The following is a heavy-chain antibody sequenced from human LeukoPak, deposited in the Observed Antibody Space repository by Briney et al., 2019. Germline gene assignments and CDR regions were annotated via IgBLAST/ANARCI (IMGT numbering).Heavy chain of an antibody. D-gene: IGHD3-3*02. V-gene: IGHV3-33*01. CDR1: GFIFSSYG. Sequence: GRSLRLSCAASGFIFSSYGMHWVRQAPGKGLEWVAIIWYDGSKKYYADSVKGRFIISRDNSENMLYLQMNSLRADDTAIYYCAGDGISNTWYRWFDPWGQGTLVTVSS. CDR3: AGDGISNTWYRWFDP. CDR2: IWYDGSKK. J-gene: IGHJ5*02.